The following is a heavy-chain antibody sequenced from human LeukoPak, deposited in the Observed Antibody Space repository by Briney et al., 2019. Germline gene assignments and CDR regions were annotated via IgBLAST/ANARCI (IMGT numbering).Heavy chain of an antibody. D-gene: IGHD3-9*01. CDR1: GYTFTSYA. V-gene: IGHV1-3*01. Sequence: GASVKVSCKASGYTFTSYAMHWVRQAPGQRLEWMGWINAGNGNTKYSQKFQGRVTITRDTSASTAYMELSSLRSEDTAVYYCAIWGNYDILTAHYFDYWGQGTLVTVSS. CDR2: INAGNGNT. CDR3: AIWGNYDILTAHYFDY. J-gene: IGHJ4*02.